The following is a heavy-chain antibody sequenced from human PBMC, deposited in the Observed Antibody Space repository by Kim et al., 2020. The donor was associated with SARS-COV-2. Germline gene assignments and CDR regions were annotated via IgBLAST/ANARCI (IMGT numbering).Heavy chain of an antibody. CDR3: ARLDCGSTSCYLGMGMDV. CDR2: IDPSDSYT. Sequence: GESLKISCKGSGYSFTSYWISWVRQMPGKDLEWMGRIDPSDSYTNYSPSFQGHVTISADKSISTAYLQWSSLKASDTAMYYCARLDCGSTSCYLGMGMDVWGQGTTVTVSS. CDR1: GYSFTSYW. J-gene: IGHJ6*02. D-gene: IGHD2-2*01. V-gene: IGHV5-10-1*01.